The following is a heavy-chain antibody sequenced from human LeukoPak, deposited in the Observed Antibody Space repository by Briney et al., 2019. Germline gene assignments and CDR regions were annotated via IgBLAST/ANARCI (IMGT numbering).Heavy chain of an antibody. Sequence: ASVKVSCKASGYTFTGYYMHWVRQAPGQGLEWMGWISAYNGNTNDAQRFQGRVTMTTDTSTSTAYMELRSLRSDDTAVYYCARVRDYGGIGEDYWGQGNLVTVSS. J-gene: IGHJ4*02. CDR2: ISAYNGNT. V-gene: IGHV1-18*04. CDR3: ARVRDYGGIGEDY. D-gene: IGHD3-16*01. CDR1: GYTFTGYY.